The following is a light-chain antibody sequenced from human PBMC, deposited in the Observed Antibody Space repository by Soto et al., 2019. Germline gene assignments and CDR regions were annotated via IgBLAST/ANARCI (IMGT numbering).Light chain of an antibody. CDR1: SSDVGGYNY. V-gene: IGLV2-14*01. CDR2: DVS. J-gene: IGLJ1*01. Sequence: QSVLTQPASVSGSPGQSITISCTGTSSDVGGYNYVSWSQQHPGKAPQLMIYDVSNRPSGVSNRFSGSKSGNTASLTISGLQAEDEADYYCSSYTSSSTYVFGTGTKVTVL. CDR3: SSYTSSSTYV.